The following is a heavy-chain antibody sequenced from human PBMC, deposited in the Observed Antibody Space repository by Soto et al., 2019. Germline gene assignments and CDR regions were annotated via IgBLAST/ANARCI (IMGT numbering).Heavy chain of an antibody. Sequence: PGGSLRLSCTASGFTFGDYAMSWFRQAPGKGLEWVGFIRSKAYGGTTEYTASVKGRFTISRDDSKSIAYLQMNSLKTEDTAVYYCTRDLVELLWFGPGDYWGQGTLVTVSS. D-gene: IGHD3-10*01. J-gene: IGHJ4*02. CDR1: GFTFGDYA. CDR3: TRDLVELLWFGPGDY. CDR2: IRSKAYGGTT. V-gene: IGHV3-49*01.